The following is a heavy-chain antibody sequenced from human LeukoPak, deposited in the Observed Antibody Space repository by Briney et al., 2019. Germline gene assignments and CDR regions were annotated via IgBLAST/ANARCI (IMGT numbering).Heavy chain of an antibody. J-gene: IGHJ3*02. D-gene: IGHD2-2*01. Sequence: GGSLRLSCAASGFSFSNYWMTWVRQAPGKGLERVANIKEDGSDRYCGDSVRGRFIISRDNAKNSLYLQMDSLRAEDTALYYCAREVPGAMNAFDIWGQGTMVTVSS. V-gene: IGHV3-7*01. CDR1: GFSFSNYW. CDR3: AREVPGAMNAFDI. CDR2: IKEDGSDR.